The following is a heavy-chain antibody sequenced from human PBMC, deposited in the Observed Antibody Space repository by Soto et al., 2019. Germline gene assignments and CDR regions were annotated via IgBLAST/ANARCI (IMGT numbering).Heavy chain of an antibody. CDR2: ISYDGSNK. Sequence: PGGSLRLSCAASGFTFSSYAMHWVRQAPGKGLEWVAVISYDGSNKYYADSVKGRFTISRDNSKNTLYLQMNSLRAEDTAVYYCAREGSSSSWYSRLYNWFDPWGQGTLVTVSS. CDR1: GFTFSSYA. J-gene: IGHJ5*02. V-gene: IGHV3-30-3*01. CDR3: AREGSSSSWYSRLYNWFDP. D-gene: IGHD6-13*01.